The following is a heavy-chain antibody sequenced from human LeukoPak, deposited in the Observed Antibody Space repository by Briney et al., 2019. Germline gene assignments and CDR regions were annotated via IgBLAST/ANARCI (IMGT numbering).Heavy chain of an antibody. CDR2: IIPILGIA. V-gene: IGHV1-69*04. CDR3: EGYLIDGYNYDAFDI. CDR1: GGTFSSYA. D-gene: IGHD5-24*01. J-gene: IGHJ3*02. Sequence: ASVKVSCKASGGTFSSYAISWVRQAPGQGLEWMGRIIPILGIANYAQKFQGRVTITADKSTSTAYMELSSLRSEDTAVYYCEGYLIDGYNYDAFDIRGQGTMVTVSS.